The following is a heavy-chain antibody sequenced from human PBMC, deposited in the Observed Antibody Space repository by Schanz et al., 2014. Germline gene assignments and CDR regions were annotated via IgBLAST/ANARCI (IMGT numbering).Heavy chain of an antibody. CDR1: GFTFSNAW. V-gene: IGHV3-30*02. Sequence: VQLVESGGGLVKPGGSLRLSCAASGFTFSNAWMSWVRQAPGKGLEWVAFIRYDGSNKYYADSVKGRFTISRDNSKNTLYLQMNSLRAEDTAVYYCAKDLAVAGDYWGQGTLVTVSS. D-gene: IGHD6-19*01. J-gene: IGHJ4*02. CDR3: AKDLAVAGDY. CDR2: IRYDGSNK.